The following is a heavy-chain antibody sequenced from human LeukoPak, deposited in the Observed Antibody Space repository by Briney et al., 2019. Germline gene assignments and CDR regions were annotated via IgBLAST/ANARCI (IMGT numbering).Heavy chain of an antibody. D-gene: IGHD6-6*01. J-gene: IGHJ6*02. CDR3: AKAAELGHYYYCMDV. Sequence: PGGSLRLSCAASGFTFDDYAMHWVRQAPGKGLEWVSGISWNSGSIGYADSVKGRFTISRDNAKNSLYLQMNSLSAEDTALYYCAKAAELGHYYYCMDVWGQGTTVTVSS. CDR2: ISWNSGSI. V-gene: IGHV3-9*01. CDR1: GFTFDDYA.